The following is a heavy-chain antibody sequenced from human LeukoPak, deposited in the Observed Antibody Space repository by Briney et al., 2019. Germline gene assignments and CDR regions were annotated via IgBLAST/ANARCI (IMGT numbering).Heavy chain of an antibody. D-gene: IGHD3-22*01. Sequence: GGSLRLSCAASGFTFSTYGMHWVRQAPGKGLEWLAVIWYDGSNIYYADSLKGRFAISRDNSRNTLYLLLNSLRAEDTAVYYCARVRDNYDISSFSALDYWGQGTLVTVSS. J-gene: IGHJ4*02. CDR1: GFTFSTYG. CDR3: ARVRDNYDISSFSALDY. V-gene: IGHV3-33*01. CDR2: IWYDGSNI.